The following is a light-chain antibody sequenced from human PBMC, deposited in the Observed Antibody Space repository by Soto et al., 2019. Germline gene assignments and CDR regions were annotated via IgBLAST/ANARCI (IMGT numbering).Light chain of an antibody. J-gene: IGKJ1*01. CDR1: QSVKTK. CDR3: LQYNNWVPT. Sequence: EIVMTQSPDTLSVSPGERASLSCRASQSVKTKLAWYQKKPGQAPRLLIYGASTRATGIPARFSGSGSGTEFTLTISSLQSEDFAVYYCLQYNNWVPTFGQGTKVDIK. CDR2: GAS. V-gene: IGKV3-15*01.